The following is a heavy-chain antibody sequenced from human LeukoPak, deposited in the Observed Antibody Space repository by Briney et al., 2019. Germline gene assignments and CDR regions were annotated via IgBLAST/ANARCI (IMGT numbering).Heavy chain of an antibody. CDR1: GFTFSSYA. J-gene: IGHJ6*02. D-gene: IGHD2-15*01. CDR3: ARNRGYCSGGSCLPDPPNYYYGMDV. V-gene: IGHV3-23*01. CDR2: ISGSGGST. Sequence: PGGSLRLSCAASGFTFSSYAVSWVRQAPGKGLEWVSAISGSGGSTYYADSVKGRFTISRDNSKNTLYLQMNSLRAEDTAVYYCARNRGYCSGGSCLPDPPNYYYGMDVWGQGTTVTVSS.